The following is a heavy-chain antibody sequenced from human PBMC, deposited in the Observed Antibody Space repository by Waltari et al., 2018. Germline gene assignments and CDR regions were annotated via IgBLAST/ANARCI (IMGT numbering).Heavy chain of an antibody. CDR1: GGSISSSSYY. CDR2: IYYSGST. J-gene: IGHJ3*02. D-gene: IGHD1-26*01. CDR3: ARDQLSGSQDAFDI. V-gene: IGHV4-39*07. Sequence: QLQLQESGPGLVKPSETLSLTCTVSGGSISSSSYYWGWIRQPPGKGLEWIGSIYYSGSTYYNPSLKSRVTISVDTSKNQFSLKLSSVTAADTAVYYCARDQLSGSQDAFDIWGQGTMVTVSS.